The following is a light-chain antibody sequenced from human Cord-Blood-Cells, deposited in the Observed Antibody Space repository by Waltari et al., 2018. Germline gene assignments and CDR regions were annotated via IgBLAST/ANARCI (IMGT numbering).Light chain of an antibody. CDR3: AAWDDSLNGYV. J-gene: IGLJ1*01. V-gene: IGLV1-44*01. CDR2: SNN. Sequence: QSVLTQPPSASGTPGQRVTISCSGSSSNIGSNTVNWYQQLQGTAPKLLIYSNNQRPSGVPDRFSGSKSGTSASLAISGLQSEDGADYYCAAWDDSLNGYVFGTGTKVTVL. CDR1: SSNIGSNT.